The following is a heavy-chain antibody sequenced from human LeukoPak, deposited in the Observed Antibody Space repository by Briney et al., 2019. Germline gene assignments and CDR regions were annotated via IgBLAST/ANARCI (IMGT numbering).Heavy chain of an antibody. CDR2: IKQDGSEK. V-gene: IGHV3-7*03. Sequence: PGGSLRLSCAASGFTFSSYWMSWVRQAPGKGLEWVANIKQDGSEKYYADSVKGRFTISRDNAKNSLYLQMNSLRAEDTAVYYCARGSGVVRPSWFDPWGQGTLVTVSS. D-gene: IGHD3-3*01. CDR1: GFTFSSYW. CDR3: ARGSGVVRPSWFDP. J-gene: IGHJ5*02.